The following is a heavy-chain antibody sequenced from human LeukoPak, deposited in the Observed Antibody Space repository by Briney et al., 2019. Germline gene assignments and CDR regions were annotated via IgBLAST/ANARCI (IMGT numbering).Heavy chain of an antibody. CDR2: IYYSGST. D-gene: IGHD5-24*01. Sequence: PSETLSLTCTVSGGSISSYYWSWIRQPPGKGLEWIGYIYYSGSTNYNPSLRSRVTIPVDTSKNQFSLKLSSVTAADTAVYYCARDADGWFDPWGQGTLVTVSS. CDR1: GGSISSYY. J-gene: IGHJ5*02. CDR3: ARDADGWFDP. V-gene: IGHV4-59*01.